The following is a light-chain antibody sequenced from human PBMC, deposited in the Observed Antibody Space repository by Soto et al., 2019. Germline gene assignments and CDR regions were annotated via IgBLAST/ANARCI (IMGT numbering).Light chain of an antibody. CDR3: QHRSNWPPWT. J-gene: IGKJ1*01. CDR1: QSGSSY. V-gene: IGKV3-11*01. Sequence: EIVLTQSPATLSLSPGERATLSCRASQSGSSYLAWYQQKPGQAPRLLIYDASNRATDIPARCSGSGSVTGFNITINMLEPKEFAVYYFQHRSNWPPWTFGHGTKVEI. CDR2: DAS.